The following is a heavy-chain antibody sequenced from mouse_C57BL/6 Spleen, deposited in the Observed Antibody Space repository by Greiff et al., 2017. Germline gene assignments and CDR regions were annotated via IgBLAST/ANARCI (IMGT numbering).Heavy chain of an antibody. V-gene: IGHV1-19*01. Sequence: EVQLQQSGPVLVKPGASVKMSCKASGYTFTDYYMNWVKQSHGKSLEWIGVINPYNGGTSYNQKFKGKATLTVDKSSSTAYMEVNSLTSEDSAVYYCARRGDDYDGGGYYAMDYWGQGTSVTVSS. J-gene: IGHJ4*01. D-gene: IGHD2-4*01. CDR2: INPYNGGT. CDR1: GYTFTDYY. CDR3: ARRGDDYDGGGYYAMDY.